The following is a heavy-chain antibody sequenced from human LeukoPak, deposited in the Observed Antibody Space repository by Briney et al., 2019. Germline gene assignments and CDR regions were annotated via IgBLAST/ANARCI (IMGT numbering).Heavy chain of an antibody. Sequence: PGGSLRLSCAASGFTFSSYWMSWVRQAPGKGLEWVANIKQDGSEKYYVDSVKGRFTISRDNAKNSLYLQMSSLRAEDTAVYYCARDRVTMVRGVNYYFDYWGQGTLVTVSS. V-gene: IGHV3-7*05. D-gene: IGHD3-10*01. J-gene: IGHJ4*02. CDR3: ARDRVTMVRGVNYYFDY. CDR2: IKQDGSEK. CDR1: GFTFSSYW.